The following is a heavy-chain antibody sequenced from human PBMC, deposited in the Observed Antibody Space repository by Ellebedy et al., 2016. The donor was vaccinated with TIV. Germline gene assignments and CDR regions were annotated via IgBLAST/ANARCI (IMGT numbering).Heavy chain of an antibody. D-gene: IGHD4-17*01. CDR1: EFAVSQYW. CDR3: ATLDYGRIFYYYGLDV. Sequence: GGSLRLSCTASEFAVSQYWLHWVRQAPGKGLVWVARIHSDGDTTYYADSVRGRFTISRDNAKNTLYLQMNSLRDDDTAVYYCATLDYGRIFYYYGLDVWGQGTMVTVSS. J-gene: IGHJ6*02. CDR2: IHSDGDTT. V-gene: IGHV3-74*01.